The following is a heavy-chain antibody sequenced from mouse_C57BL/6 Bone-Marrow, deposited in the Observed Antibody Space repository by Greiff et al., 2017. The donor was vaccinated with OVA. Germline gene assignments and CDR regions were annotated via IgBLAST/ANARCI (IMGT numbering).Heavy chain of an antibody. CDR1: GFTFSSYA. CDR2: ISDGGSYT. J-gene: IGHJ1*03. Sequence: EVQRVESGGGLVKPGGSLKLSCAASGFTFSSYAMSWVRQTPEKRLEWVATISDGGSYTYYPENVKGRFTISRDNAKNNLYLQMSHLKSEDTAMYYCAREGNDWYFDVWGTGTTVTVSS. CDR3: AREGNDWYFDV. V-gene: IGHV5-4*01.